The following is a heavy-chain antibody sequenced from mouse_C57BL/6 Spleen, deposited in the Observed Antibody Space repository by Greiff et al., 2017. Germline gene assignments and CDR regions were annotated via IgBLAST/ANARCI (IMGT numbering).Heavy chain of an antibody. CDR3: AIECYYGTPAWFAY. CDR1: GYTFTSYW. CDR2: LHPSDSDT. J-gene: IGHJ3*01. V-gene: IGHV1-74*01. D-gene: IGHD1-1*01. Sequence: VKLQQPGAELVKPGASVKVSCKASGYTFTSYWMHWVKQRPGQGLEWIGRLHPSDSDTNYNQKFKGKATWTVDKSSSTAYMQLSSLTSEDSAVYYCAIECYYGTPAWFAYWGQGTLVTVSA.